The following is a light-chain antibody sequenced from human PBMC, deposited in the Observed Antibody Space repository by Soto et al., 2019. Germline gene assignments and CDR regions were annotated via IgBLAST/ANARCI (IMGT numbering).Light chain of an antibody. CDR2: EVS. Sequence: QSALTQPPSASGSPGQSVTISCTGTSSDVGGYNYVSWYQQHPGKAPKLMISEVSKRPSGVPDRFSGSKSGNTASLTVSGLQAEDEAGYYCSSFAGNNNLVFGGGTQLTV. CDR3: SSFAGNNNLV. CDR1: SSDVGGYNY. V-gene: IGLV2-8*01. J-gene: IGLJ2*01.